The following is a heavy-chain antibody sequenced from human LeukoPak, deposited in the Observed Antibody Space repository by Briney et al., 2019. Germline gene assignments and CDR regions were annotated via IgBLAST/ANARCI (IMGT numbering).Heavy chain of an antibody. V-gene: IGHV3-74*01. CDR3: ARGPLWFGELSDWFDP. J-gene: IGHJ5*02. CDR1: GFTFSSYW. CDR2: INSDGSST. D-gene: IGHD3-10*01. Sequence: GGSLRLSCAASGFTFSSYWMHWVRQAPGKGLVWVSRINSDGSSTSYADSVEGRFTISRDNAKNTLYLQMNSLRAEDTAVYYCARGPLWFGELSDWFDPWGQGTLVTVSS.